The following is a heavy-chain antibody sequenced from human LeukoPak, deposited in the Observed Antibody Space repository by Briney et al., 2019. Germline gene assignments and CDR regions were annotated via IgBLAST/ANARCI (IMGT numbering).Heavy chain of an antibody. CDR2: ITGYNGNT. CDR3: ARSIRRVLYRIAAAGNHYYYYMDV. D-gene: IGHD6-13*01. Sequence: GASVTVSCKASGYTFASYAISWVRQAPGQGLEWMGWITGYNGNTNYAQKLQGRVTMTTDTSTSTAYMELRSLRSDDTAVYYCARSIRRVLYRIAAAGNHYYYYMDVWGKGTTVTVSS. V-gene: IGHV1-18*01. J-gene: IGHJ6*03. CDR1: GYTFASYA.